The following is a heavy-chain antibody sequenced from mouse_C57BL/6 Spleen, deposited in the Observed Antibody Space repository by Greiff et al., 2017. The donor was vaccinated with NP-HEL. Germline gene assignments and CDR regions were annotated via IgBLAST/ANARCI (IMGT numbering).Heavy chain of an antibody. V-gene: IGHV1-39*01. CDR2: INPNYGTT. CDR3: AQGGIHEAWFAY. CDR1: GYSFTDYN. Sequence: VQLKESGPELVKPGASVKISCKASGYSFTDYNMNWVKQSNGKSLEWIGVINPNYGTTSYNQKFKGKATLTVDQSSSTAYMQLNSLTSEDSAVYYCAQGGIHEAWFAYWGQGTLVTVSA. J-gene: IGHJ3*01.